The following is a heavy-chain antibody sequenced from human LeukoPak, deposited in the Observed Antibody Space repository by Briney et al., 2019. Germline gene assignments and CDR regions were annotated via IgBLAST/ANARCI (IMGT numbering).Heavy chain of an antibody. CDR2: IIPIFGTA. J-gene: IGHJ3*02. Sequence: SVKVSCKASGGTFISYAISWVRQAPGQGLEWMGGIIPIFGTANYAQRFQGRVTITADESTSTAYMELSSLRSEDTAVYYCARVRTTGINDAFDIWGQGTMVTVSS. CDR1: GGTFISYA. V-gene: IGHV1-69*13. D-gene: IGHD4-17*01. CDR3: ARVRTTGINDAFDI.